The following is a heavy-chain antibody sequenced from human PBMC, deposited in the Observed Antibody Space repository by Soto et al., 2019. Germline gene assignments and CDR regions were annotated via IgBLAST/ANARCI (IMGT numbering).Heavy chain of an antibody. Sequence: SETLSLTCTFSVVSISSSSYYCGWIRQPPWKGLEWIGSIYYSGSTYYNPSLKRRVTISVDTSKNQFPLKLGSVTAVDTAVYYCASYSAQNYYFEYWGQGALVIVS. CDR3: ASYSAQNYYFEY. J-gene: IGHJ4*02. D-gene: IGHD5-18*01. CDR2: IYYSGST. V-gene: IGHV4-39*01. CDR1: VVSISSSSYY.